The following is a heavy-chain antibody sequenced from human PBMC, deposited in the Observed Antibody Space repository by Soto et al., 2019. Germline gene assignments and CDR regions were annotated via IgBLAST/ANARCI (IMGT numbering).Heavy chain of an antibody. D-gene: IGHD3-10*01. CDR1: GFTFSSYG. Sequence: GGSLRLSCAASGFTFSSYGMHWVRQAPGKGLEWVAVIWYDGSNKYYADSVKGRFTISRDNSKNTLYLQMNSLRAEDTAVYYCARDVNGGSGSYYRYYYYGMDVWGQGTTVTVSS. V-gene: IGHV3-33*01. CDR3: ARDVNGGSGSYYRYYYYGMDV. CDR2: IWYDGSNK. J-gene: IGHJ6*02.